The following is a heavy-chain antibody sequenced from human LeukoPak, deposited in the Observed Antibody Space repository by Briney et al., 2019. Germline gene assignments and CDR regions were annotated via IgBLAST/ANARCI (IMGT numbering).Heavy chain of an antibody. V-gene: IGHV4-61*02. D-gene: IGHD6-13*01. Sequence: SETLSLTCSVSGGSISSDGYYWSWIRQPAGKELEYVGRIYTSGSTNYNPSLKSRVTMSVDTSKNQFSLKLSSVTAADTAVYYCARDDIAAAGTPFDYWGQGTLVTVSS. CDR3: ARDDIAAAGTPFDY. J-gene: IGHJ4*02. CDR1: GGSISSDGYY. CDR2: IYTSGST.